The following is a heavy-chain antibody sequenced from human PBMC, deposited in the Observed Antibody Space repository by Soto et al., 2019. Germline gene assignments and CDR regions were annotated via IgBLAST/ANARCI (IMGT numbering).Heavy chain of an antibody. D-gene: IGHD4-17*01. J-gene: IGHJ6*02. Sequence: QVQPVQSGAEVKKPGSSVKVSCKASGGTFSRYAITWVRQAPGQGLEWMGGIIPMFGSANYAQKFQGRVTITAEESTSTAYMELSSLRSEDTAVYYCARDKNGFGDYGRYGLDVWGQGTTVTVSS. V-gene: IGHV1-69*12. CDR1: GGTFSRYA. CDR3: ARDKNGFGDYGRYGLDV. CDR2: IIPMFGSA.